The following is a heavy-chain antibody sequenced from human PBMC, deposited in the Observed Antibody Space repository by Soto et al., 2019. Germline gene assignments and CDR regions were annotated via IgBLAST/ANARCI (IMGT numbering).Heavy chain of an antibody. CDR2: IYYSGST. V-gene: IGHV4-59*08. D-gene: IGHD2-15*01. CDR3: ASRYRGTLDS. J-gene: IGHJ4*02. Sequence: QVQLQESGPGLVKPSETLSLTCTGSGGSISSYYWSWIRQPPGKGLEWIGYIYYSGSTNYNPSLKSGVTISVATSKHQFSLKLRSVTAADTAVYYCASRYRGTLDSWGQGTLVTVSS. CDR1: GGSISSYY.